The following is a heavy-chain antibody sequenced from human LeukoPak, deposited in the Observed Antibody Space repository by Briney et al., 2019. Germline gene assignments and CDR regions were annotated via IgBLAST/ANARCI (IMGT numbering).Heavy chain of an antibody. CDR3: AKDEGPHSSSCDY. J-gene: IGHJ4*02. V-gene: IGHV3-33*06. CDR1: GFTFSSYG. D-gene: IGHD6-13*01. CDR2: IWYDGSNN. Sequence: GGSLRLSCAASGFTFSSYGMHWVRQAPGKGLELVAVIWYDGSNNYYADSVKGRFTISRDNSKNTLYLQMNSLRAEDTAVYYCAKDEGPHSSSCDYWGQGTLVTVSS.